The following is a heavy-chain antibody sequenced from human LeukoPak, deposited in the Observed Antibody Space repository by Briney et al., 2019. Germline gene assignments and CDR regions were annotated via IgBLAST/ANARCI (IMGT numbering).Heavy chain of an antibody. Sequence: SETLSLTCTVSGVSITNYYWSWIRQPPGKGLEWIAYIFHTGDTRYNPSLKSRITISLDTSKNQFSLKLNSVTAADTAVYYCARHPLRGGFDYWGQGTLVTVSS. CDR3: ARHPLRGGFDY. J-gene: IGHJ4*02. CDR1: GVSITNYY. V-gene: IGHV4-59*08. CDR2: IFHTGDT.